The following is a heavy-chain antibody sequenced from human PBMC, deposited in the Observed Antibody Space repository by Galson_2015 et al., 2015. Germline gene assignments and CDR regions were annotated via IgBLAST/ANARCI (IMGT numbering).Heavy chain of an antibody. CDR1: GGSISSYY. V-gene: IGHV4-59*01. Sequence: SETLSLTCTVSGGSISSYYWSWIRQPPGKGLEWIGYIYYSGSTNYNPSLKSRVTISVDTSKNQFSLKLSSVTAADTAVYYCARVASGGSSTPRFDPWGQGTLVTVSS. CDR2: IYYSGST. D-gene: IGHD2-15*01. CDR3: ARVASGGSSTPRFDP. J-gene: IGHJ5*02.